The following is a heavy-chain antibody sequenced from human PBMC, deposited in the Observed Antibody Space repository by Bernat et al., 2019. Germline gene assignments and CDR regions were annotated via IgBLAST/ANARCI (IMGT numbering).Heavy chain of an antibody. CDR1: GGSISSSSYY. V-gene: IGHV4-39*01. J-gene: IGHJ4*02. CDR2: IYYSGST. D-gene: IGHD6-6*01. CDR3: ARDYGSSSPFDY. Sequence: QLQLQESGPGLVKPSETLSLTCTVSGGSISSSSYYWGWIRQPPAKGLEWIGSIYYSGSTYYNPSLKSRVTISVDTSKNQFSLKLSSVTAADTAVYYCARDYGSSSPFDYWGQGTLVTVSS.